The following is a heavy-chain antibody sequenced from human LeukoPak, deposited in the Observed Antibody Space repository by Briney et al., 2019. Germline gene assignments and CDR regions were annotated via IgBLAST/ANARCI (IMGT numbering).Heavy chain of an antibody. V-gene: IGHV1-18*01. D-gene: IGHD3-9*01. CDR1: GYTFTIYG. CDR3: ARGLYYDILTGYYNRDYFDY. Sequence: GASVKVSCKASGYTFTIYGISWVRQAPGQGLEWMGWISAYNGNTNYAQKLQCRVTMTTDTSTSTAYMELRSLRSDDTAVYYCARGLYYDILTGYYNRDYFDYWGQGTLVTVSS. J-gene: IGHJ4*02. CDR2: ISAYNGNT.